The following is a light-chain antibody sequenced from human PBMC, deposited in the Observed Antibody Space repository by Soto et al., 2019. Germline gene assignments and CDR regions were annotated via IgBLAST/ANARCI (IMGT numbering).Light chain of an antibody. V-gene: IGLV2-8*01. Sequence: QSALTQPPSASGSPGQSVTISCTGTSSDVGGYNYVSWYQQHPGKAPKLMIYEVSERPSGVPDRFSGSKSGNTASLTVSGLQAEDEADYYCSSYAATSNLWVFGGGTKVTVL. CDR2: EVS. CDR3: SSYAATSNLWV. CDR1: SSDVGGYNY. J-gene: IGLJ3*02.